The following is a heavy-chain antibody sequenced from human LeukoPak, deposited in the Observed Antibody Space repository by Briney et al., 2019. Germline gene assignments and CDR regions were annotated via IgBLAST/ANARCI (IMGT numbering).Heavy chain of an antibody. D-gene: IGHD1-14*01. Sequence: PSETLSLTCTVTGGSISSVSDYWGWIRQPPGKGLEWIGSIYYSGSTYYNPSLKSRVTISVDTSKNQFSLKLSSVTAADTAVYYCARLPEFHTGYSFYYMDAWGKGTTVTTSS. CDR2: IYYSGST. CDR1: GGSISSVSDY. J-gene: IGHJ6*03. V-gene: IGHV4-39*01. CDR3: ARLPEFHTGYSFYYMDA.